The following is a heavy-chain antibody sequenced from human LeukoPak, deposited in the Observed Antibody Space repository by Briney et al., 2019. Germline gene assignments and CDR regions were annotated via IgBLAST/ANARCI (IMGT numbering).Heavy chain of an antibody. CDR2: IYYSGST. CDR1: GGSISSYY. CDR3: ARQPRFPVIDYYYYGMDV. J-gene: IGHJ6*02. V-gene: IGHV4-59*08. Sequence: PSETLSLTCTVSGGSISSYYWSWIRQPPGKGLEWIGYIYYSGSTNYNPSLKSRVTILVDTSKNQFSLKLSSVTAADTAVYYCARQPRFPVIDYYYYGMDVWGQGTTVTVSS. D-gene: IGHD2/OR15-2a*01.